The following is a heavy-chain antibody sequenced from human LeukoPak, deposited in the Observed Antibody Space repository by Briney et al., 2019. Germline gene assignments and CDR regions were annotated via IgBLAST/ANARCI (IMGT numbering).Heavy chain of an antibody. J-gene: IGHJ6*03. Sequence: ASVKVSCKVSGYTLTELSMHWVRQAPGKGLEWMGGFDPEDGETIYAQKFQGRVTMTTDTSTSTAYMELRSLRSDDTAVYYCARRTYYYGSGSYNNNYYYYMDVWGKGTTVTVSS. CDR1: GYTLTELS. CDR2: FDPEDGET. V-gene: IGHV1-24*01. D-gene: IGHD3-10*01. CDR3: ARRTYYYGSGSYNNNYYYYMDV.